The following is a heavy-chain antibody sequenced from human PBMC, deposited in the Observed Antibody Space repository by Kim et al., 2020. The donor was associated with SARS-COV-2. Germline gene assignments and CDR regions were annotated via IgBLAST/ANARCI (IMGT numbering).Heavy chain of an antibody. CDR3: ARGHHITGFDY. CDR2: T. Sequence: TYYNPSLQSRVTISVDTSKNQFSLKLSSVTAADTAVYYCARGHHITGFDYWGQGTLVTVSS. D-gene: IGHD2-21*01. J-gene: IGHJ4*02. V-gene: IGHV4-31*02.